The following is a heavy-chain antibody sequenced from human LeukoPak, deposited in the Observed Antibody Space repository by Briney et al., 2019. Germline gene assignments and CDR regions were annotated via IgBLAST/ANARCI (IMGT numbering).Heavy chain of an antibody. J-gene: IGHJ3*02. CDR3: ATAGIQLWLRSGDAFDI. D-gene: IGHD5-18*01. CDR2: FDPEDGET. CDR1: GYTLTELS. Sequence: ASVEVSCKVSGYTLTELSMHWVRQAPGKGLEWMGGFDPEDGETIYAQKFQGRVTMTEDTSTDTAYMELSSLRSEDTAVYYCATAGIQLWLRSGDAFDIWGQGTMVTVSS. V-gene: IGHV1-24*01.